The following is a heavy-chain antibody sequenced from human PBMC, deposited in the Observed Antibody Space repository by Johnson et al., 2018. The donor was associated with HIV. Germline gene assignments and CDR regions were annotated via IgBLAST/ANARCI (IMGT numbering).Heavy chain of an antibody. CDR3: VSSAQWSGWPPGAFDI. CDR2: IYSGGST. CDR1: GFTVSSNY. D-gene: IGHD6-19*01. J-gene: IGHJ3*02. Sequence: EVQLVESGGGLIQPGGSLRLSCAASGFTVSSNYMSWVRQAPGKGLAWVSVIYSGGSTYYADSVKGRFTISRDNSKNTLDLQMNSLRAEDTAVYYCVSSAQWSGWPPGAFDIWGQGTMVTVSS. V-gene: IGHV3-53*01.